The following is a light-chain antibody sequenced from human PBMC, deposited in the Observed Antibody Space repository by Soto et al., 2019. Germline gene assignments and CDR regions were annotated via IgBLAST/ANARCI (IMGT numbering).Light chain of an antibody. J-gene: IGKJ1*01. CDR2: KAS. CDR1: QSISIW. CDR3: QQYSSYSS. V-gene: IGKV1-5*03. Sequence: DIQMTQSPSTLSASVGDRVTITCRASQSISIWLAWYQQKPGKAPKLLIYKASSLESGVPSRFSGSGSGTEFTLTISSLQPDDFAIHYCQQYSSYSSFGQGTKVDIK.